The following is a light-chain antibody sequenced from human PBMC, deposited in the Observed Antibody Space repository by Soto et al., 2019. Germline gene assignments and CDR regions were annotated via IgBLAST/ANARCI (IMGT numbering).Light chain of an antibody. J-gene: IGKJ5*01. CDR1: QSISSW. CDR3: QHYNSFPIT. V-gene: IGKV1-5*03. Sequence: DIQMTQSPSTLSASVGDRVTITCRASQSISSWLAWYQQKRGKAPKLLIYKAASLESGVPSRFSGSRSGTEFTLTISSLQPDDFATYYCQHYNSFPITFGQGTRLEIK. CDR2: KAA.